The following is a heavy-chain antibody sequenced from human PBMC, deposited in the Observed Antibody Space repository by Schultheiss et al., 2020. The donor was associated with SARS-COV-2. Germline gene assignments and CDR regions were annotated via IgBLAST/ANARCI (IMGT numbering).Heavy chain of an antibody. V-gene: IGHV1-18*01. CDR3: ASALDDFWSGSRFDY. J-gene: IGHJ4*02. CDR1: GYTFTSYG. Sequence: ASVKVSCKASGYTFTSYGISWVRQAPGQGLEWMGWISAYNGNTNYVQKLQGRVTMTTDTSTSTAYMELRSLRSEDTAVYYCASALDDFWSGSRFDYWGQGTLVTVS. CDR2: ISAYNGNT. D-gene: IGHD3-3*01.